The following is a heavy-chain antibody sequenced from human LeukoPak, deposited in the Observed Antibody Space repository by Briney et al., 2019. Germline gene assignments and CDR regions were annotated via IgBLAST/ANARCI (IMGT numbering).Heavy chain of an antibody. J-gene: IGHJ5*02. CDR3: ASSGGWYMDRWFDP. CDR1: GYTFTSYG. CDR2: ISAYNGNT. V-gene: IGHV1-18*01. Sequence: ASVKVSCKASGYTFTSYGISWVRQAPGQGLEWMGWISAYNGNTNYAQKLQGRVTMTTVTSTSTAYMELRSLRSDDTAVYYCASSGGWYMDRWFDPWGQGTLVTVSS. D-gene: IGHD6-19*01.